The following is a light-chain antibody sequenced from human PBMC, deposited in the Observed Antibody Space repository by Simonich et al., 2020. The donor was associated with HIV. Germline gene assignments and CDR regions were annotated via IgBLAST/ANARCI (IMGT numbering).Light chain of an antibody. CDR1: ALPKQS. CDR3: QSADSSGTYRV. Sequence: SYELTQPPSVSVSPGQTARIPCPGDALPKQSAYWYQQKPGQAPVLVIYKDSGRLSGIPERFSGSSSGTTVTLTISGVQAEDEADYYCQSADSSGTYRVFGGGTKLTVL. J-gene: IGLJ3*02. CDR2: KDS. V-gene: IGLV3-25*03.